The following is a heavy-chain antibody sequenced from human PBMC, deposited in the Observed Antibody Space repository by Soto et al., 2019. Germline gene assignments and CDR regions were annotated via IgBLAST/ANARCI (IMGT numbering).Heavy chain of an antibody. Sequence: ASVNVSCKASGYTFTSYGISWVRQAPGQGLEWMGWISAYNGDTNYAQKVQDRVSMTTDTSTRTAYMELRSLRSDDTAVYYCARDRVEGYCRGGSCYSPGYWGQGTLVTVSS. D-gene: IGHD2-15*01. V-gene: IGHV1-18*01. J-gene: IGHJ4*02. CDR1: GYTFTSYG. CDR2: ISAYNGDT. CDR3: ARDRVEGYCRGGSCYSPGY.